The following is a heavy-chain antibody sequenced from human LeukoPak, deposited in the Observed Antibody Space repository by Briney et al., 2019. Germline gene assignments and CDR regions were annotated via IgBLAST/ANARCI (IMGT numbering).Heavy chain of an antibody. J-gene: IGHJ5*02. Sequence: KSSETLSLTCTVSGGSISSSSYYWGWIRQPPGKGLEWIGEISHTGITTYNPSLKSRVTISLDTSKNQFSLKLSSVTAADTAVYYCARGGQKIAVIRGVHNFFDPWGQGTLVTVSS. CDR2: ISHTGIT. CDR1: GGSISSSSYY. V-gene: IGHV4-39*02. D-gene: IGHD3-10*01. CDR3: ARGGQKIAVIRGVHNFFDP.